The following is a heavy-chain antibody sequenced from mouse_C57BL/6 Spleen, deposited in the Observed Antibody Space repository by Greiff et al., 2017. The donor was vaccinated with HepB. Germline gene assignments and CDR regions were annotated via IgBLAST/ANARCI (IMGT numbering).Heavy chain of an antibody. CDR1: GYTFTDYN. CDR3: ERRRGQLRLPPYYFDY. D-gene: IGHD3-2*02. CDR2: INPNNGGT. Sequence: VQLQQSGPELVKPGASVKIPCKASGYTFTDYNMDWVKQSHGKSLEWIGDINPNNGGTIYNQKFKGKATLTVDKSSSTAYMELRSLTSEDTAVYYCERRRGQLRLPPYYFDYWGQGTTLTVSS. J-gene: IGHJ2*01. V-gene: IGHV1-18*01.